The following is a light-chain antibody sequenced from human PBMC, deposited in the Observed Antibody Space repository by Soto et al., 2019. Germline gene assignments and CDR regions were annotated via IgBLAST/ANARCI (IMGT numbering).Light chain of an antibody. CDR2: DVS. V-gene: IGLV2-14*01. Sequence: QSALTQPASVSGSPGQSITISCTGTSIDVGGYNYVSWYQQHPGKAPKPMIYDVSNRPSGVSNRFSGSKSGNTASLTISGLQAEDEADYYCSSYTSSSTLVFGTGTKVTVL. CDR1: SIDVGGYNY. CDR3: SSYTSSSTLV. J-gene: IGLJ1*01.